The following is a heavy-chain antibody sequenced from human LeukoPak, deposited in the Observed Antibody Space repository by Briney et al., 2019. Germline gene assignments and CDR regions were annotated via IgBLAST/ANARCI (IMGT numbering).Heavy chain of an antibody. D-gene: IGHD3-22*01. J-gene: IGHJ4*02. Sequence: GGSLRLSCAASGFTSSSYWMSWVRQAPGKGLEWVANIKQDGSEKYYVDSVKGRFTISRDNAKNSLYLQMNSLRAEDTAVYYWARVDDSSGYYFDYWGQGTLVTVSS. V-gene: IGHV3-7*01. CDR1: GFTSSSYW. CDR2: IKQDGSEK. CDR3: ARVDDSSGYYFDY.